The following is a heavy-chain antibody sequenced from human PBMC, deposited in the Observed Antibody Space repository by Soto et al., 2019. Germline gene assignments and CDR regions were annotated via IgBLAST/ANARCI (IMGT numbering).Heavy chain of an antibody. J-gene: IGHJ5*02. CDR1: GGTFSSYA. D-gene: IGHD2-2*01. CDR2: IIPIFGTA. Sequence: SVKVSCKASGGTFSSYAISWVRQAPGQGLEWMGGIIPIFGTANYAQKFQGRVTITADESTSTAYMELSSLRSEDTAVYYCARDLSSTSCYDCWFDPWGQGTLVTVSS. CDR3: ARDLSSTSCYDCWFDP. V-gene: IGHV1-69*13.